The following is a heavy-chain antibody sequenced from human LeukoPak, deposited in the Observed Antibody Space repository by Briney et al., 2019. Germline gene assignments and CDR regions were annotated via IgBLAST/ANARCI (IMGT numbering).Heavy chain of an antibody. D-gene: IGHD1-1*01. V-gene: IGHV4-38-2*02. CDR1: GYSISSGYY. J-gene: IGHJ5*02. CDR2: IYHSGST. CDR3: AGNNWNDGRFDP. Sequence: SETLSLTCTVSGYSISSGYYWGWIRQPPGKGLEWIGSIYHSGSTYYNPSLKSRVTISVDTSKNQFSLKLSSVTAADTAVYYCAGNNWNDGRFDPWGQGTLVTVSS.